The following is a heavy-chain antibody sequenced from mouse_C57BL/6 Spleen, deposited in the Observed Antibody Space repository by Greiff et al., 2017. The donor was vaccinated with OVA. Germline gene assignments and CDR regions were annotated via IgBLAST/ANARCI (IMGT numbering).Heavy chain of an antibody. V-gene: IGHV1-81*01. J-gene: IGHJ4*01. D-gene: IGHD1-1*01. CDR1: GYTFTSYG. CDR3: ARSHYYGSSPGAMDY. Sequence: VQLQQSGAELARPGASVKLSCKASGYTFTSYGISWVKQRTGQGLEWIGEIYPRSGNTYYNEKFKGKATLTADKSSSTAYMELRSLTSEDSAVYFCARSHYYGSSPGAMDYWGQGTSVTVSS. CDR2: IYPRSGNT.